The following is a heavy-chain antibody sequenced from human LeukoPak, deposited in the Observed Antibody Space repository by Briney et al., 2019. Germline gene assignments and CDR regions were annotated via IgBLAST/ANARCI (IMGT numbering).Heavy chain of an antibody. V-gene: IGHV3-23*01. CDR2: ISGSGGST. D-gene: IGHD3-16*02. CDR3: ANPDGPTGTGYVWGTYRSNWFDP. J-gene: IGHJ5*02. CDR1: GFTFSRYA. Sequence: GGSLRLSCIASGFTFSRYAMSWVRQAPGKGLEWVSAISGSGGSTYYADSVKGRFTISRDSSKNTLYLQMNSLRAEDTAVYYCANPDGPTGTGYVWGTYRSNWFDPWGQGTLVTVSS.